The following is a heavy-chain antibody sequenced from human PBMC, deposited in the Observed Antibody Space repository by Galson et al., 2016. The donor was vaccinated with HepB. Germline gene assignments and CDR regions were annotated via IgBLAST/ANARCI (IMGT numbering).Heavy chain of an antibody. V-gene: IGHV4-39*01. Sequence: ETLSLTCTVSGGSISSSSYYWGWIRQPPGKGLEWLGSIYYSGSTYYNPSLKSRVTMSVDTSKNQFSLKLNSVTAADTAVYYCARQIVVVVAATQGVDWFDPWGQGTLVTVSS. CDR1: GGSISSSSYY. CDR3: ARQIVVVVAATQGVDWFDP. D-gene: IGHD2-15*01. CDR2: IYYSGST. J-gene: IGHJ5*02.